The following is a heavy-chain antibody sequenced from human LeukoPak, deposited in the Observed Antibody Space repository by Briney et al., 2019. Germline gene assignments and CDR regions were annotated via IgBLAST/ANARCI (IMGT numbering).Heavy chain of an antibody. V-gene: IGHV1-69*06. J-gene: IGHJ6*03. D-gene: IGHD6-19*01. CDR3: ARDRIAVAGRKYYYYMDV. Sequence: GSSVKVSCKASGGTFSSYAISWVRQAPGQGLEGRGGIIPSLGTANYAQKFKGRVTITADKSTSTAYMELSSLRSEDTAVYYCARDRIAVAGRKYYYYMDVWGKGTTVTVSS. CDR1: GGTFSSYA. CDR2: IIPSLGTA.